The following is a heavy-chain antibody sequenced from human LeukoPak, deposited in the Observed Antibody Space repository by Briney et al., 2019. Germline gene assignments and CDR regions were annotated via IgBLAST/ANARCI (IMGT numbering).Heavy chain of an antibody. CDR1: GFIFSDYY. CDR2: ISSSGNTI. D-gene: IGHD4-4*01. CDR3: ARLGGPTDPFEN. V-gene: IGHV3-11*01. Sequence: GGSLRLSCTTSGFIFSDYYMSWIRQAPGKGLECVAYISSSGNTISYADSVKGRFTISRDIAKNTLYLQMSSLRPDDTATCYCARLGGPTDPFENWGQGTLVTVSS. J-gene: IGHJ4*02.